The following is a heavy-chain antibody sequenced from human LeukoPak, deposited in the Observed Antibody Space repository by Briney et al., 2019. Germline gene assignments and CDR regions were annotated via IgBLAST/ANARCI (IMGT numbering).Heavy chain of an antibody. CDR2: INPNSGGT. CDR1: GYTFTGYY. J-gene: IGHJ4*02. Sequence: GASVKVSCKASGYTFTGYYMHWVRQAPGQGLEWMGWINPNSGGTNYAQKFQGRVTKTRDTSISTAYMELSRLRSDDTAVYYCARTLGSYYYYFDYWGQGTLVTVSS. D-gene: IGHD1-26*01. V-gene: IGHV1-2*02. CDR3: ARTLGSYYYYFDY.